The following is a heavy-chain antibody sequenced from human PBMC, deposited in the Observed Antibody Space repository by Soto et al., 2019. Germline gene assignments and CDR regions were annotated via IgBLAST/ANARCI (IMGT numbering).Heavy chain of an antibody. CDR3: AKDRDPYYYYYLMDV. V-gene: IGHV3-30*18. CDR1: GFAFDTYG. Sequence: PGGSLRLSCEASGFAFDTYGMHWIRQGAGQGLEWVATMSYDGSKIYYRDSVRGRFSISRDDSKRTLYLQMNSLRAEDTAVYYCAKDRDPYYYYYLMDVWGQGTTVTVSS. CDR2: MSYDGSKI. J-gene: IGHJ6*02.